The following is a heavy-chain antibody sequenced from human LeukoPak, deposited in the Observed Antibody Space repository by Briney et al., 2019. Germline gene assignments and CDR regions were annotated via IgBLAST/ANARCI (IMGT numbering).Heavy chain of an antibody. Sequence: PSETLSLTCTVSGGSISSSRYYWGWIRQPPGKGLEWIGSIYHSGSTYYSPSLKSRVTISLDMSKNPFSLKLNSVTAADTAVYYCARVGDGYNYYYFDYWGQGTLVTVSS. D-gene: IGHD5-24*01. CDR2: IYHSGST. CDR1: GGSISSSRYY. CDR3: ARVGDGYNYYYFDY. J-gene: IGHJ4*02. V-gene: IGHV4-39*07.